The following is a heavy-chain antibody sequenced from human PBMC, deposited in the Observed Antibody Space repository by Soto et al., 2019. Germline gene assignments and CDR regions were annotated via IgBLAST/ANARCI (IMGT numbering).Heavy chain of an antibody. Sequence: SGPTLVNPTQTLTLTCTFSGFSLSTSGMCVSWIRQPPGKALEWLARIDWDDDKYYSTSLKTRLTISKDTSKNQVVLTMTNMDPVDTATYYCARIRGSSWPFDYWGQGTLVTVSS. J-gene: IGHJ4*02. CDR1: GFSLSTSGMC. D-gene: IGHD6-13*01. V-gene: IGHV2-70*11. CDR2: IDWDDDK. CDR3: ARIRGSSWPFDY.